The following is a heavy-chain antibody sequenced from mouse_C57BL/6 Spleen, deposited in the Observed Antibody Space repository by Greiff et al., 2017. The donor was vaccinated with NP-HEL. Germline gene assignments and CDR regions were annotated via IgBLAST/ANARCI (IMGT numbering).Heavy chain of an antibody. CDR1: GYTFTSYW. Sequence: QVQLQQPGAELVKPGASVKMSCKASGYTFTSYWITWVKQRPGQGLEWIGDIYPGSGSTNYNEKFKSKATLTVDTSSSTAYMQLSSLTSEDSAVYYCARRGDYDGYYYAMDYWGQGTSVTVSS. CDR2: IYPGSGST. CDR3: ARRGDYDGYYYAMDY. J-gene: IGHJ4*01. V-gene: IGHV1-55*01. D-gene: IGHD2-4*01.